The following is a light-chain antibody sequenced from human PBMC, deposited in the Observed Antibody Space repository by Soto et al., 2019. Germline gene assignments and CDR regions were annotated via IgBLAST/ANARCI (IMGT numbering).Light chain of an antibody. J-gene: IGLJ1*01. CDR2: EVS. CDR3: SSYAVTSFV. Sequence: QSALTQPPSASGSPGQSVTISCTGTSSDVGRYNFVSWYQQHPGKAPKLMIYEVSKRPSGVPDRFSGSKSGNTASLTVSGLQAEDEADYYCSSYAVTSFVFGTGTKVTVL. V-gene: IGLV2-8*01. CDR1: SSDVGRYNF.